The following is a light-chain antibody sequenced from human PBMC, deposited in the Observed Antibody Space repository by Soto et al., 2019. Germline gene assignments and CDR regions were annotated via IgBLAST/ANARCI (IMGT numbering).Light chain of an antibody. CDR3: QQRVNWPPT. CDR1: QYINTR. Sequence: EIVLTQSPATLSSFPGDRVTLSCRASQYINTRLAWYQHRPGQAPRLLIYQTSIRAAGVPARFSAGGSGTDFTLIISSLEPEDFAVYYCQQRVNWPPTFGGGTKVDIK. CDR2: QTS. V-gene: IGKV3-11*01. J-gene: IGKJ4*01.